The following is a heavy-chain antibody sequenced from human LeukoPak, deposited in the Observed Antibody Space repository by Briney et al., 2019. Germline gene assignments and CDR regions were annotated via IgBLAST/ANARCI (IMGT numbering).Heavy chain of an antibody. CDR1: GFTASRNY. CDR2: IYSGGSK. V-gene: IGHV3-53*04. D-gene: IGHD2-8*02. CDR3: ARDTGGGVDY. J-gene: IGHJ4*02. Sequence: GGSLRFFCAASGFTASRNYMSWVRQAPGKGLEWGSHIYSGGSKYYADSVKGRFTISRHNTKNTLYLQMNSLRAEDTAVYYCARDTGGGVDYWGQGTLVTVSS.